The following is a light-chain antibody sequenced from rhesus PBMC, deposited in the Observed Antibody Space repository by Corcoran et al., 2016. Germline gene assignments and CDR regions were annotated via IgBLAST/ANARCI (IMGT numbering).Light chain of an antibody. CDR1: QGISSY. V-gene: IGKV1-32*02. J-gene: IGKJ2*01. Sequence: DVQMSQSPSSLSASVGDRVTITCRASQGISSYLNWYQQKPGKAPKLLVYNANSLASGVPSRFSGSGSWTEFTLTISSLQAEDFSTYYCQQGNSNPYRFGQATKVEIK. CDR2: NAN. CDR3: QQGNSNPYR.